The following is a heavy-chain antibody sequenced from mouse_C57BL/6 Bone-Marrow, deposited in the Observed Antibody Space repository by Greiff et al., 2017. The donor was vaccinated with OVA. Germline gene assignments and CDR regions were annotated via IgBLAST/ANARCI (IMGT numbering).Heavy chain of an antibody. Sequence: VESGGGLVKPGGSLKLSCAASGFTFSSYTMSWVRQTPGKRLEWVATISGGGGNTYYPDSVKGRFTISRANAKNTLYLQMSSLRTEDTALYYCEGHGWPGFAYWGQGTLVTVSA. CDR2: ISGGGGNT. CDR1: GFTFSSYT. D-gene: IGHD1-1*02. CDR3: EGHGWPGFAY. J-gene: IGHJ3*01. V-gene: IGHV5-9*01.